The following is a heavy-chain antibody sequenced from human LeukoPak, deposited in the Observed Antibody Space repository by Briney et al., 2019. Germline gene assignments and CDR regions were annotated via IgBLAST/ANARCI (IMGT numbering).Heavy chain of an antibody. Sequence: GGSLRLSCAASGFTFSSYWMSWVRQAPGKGLEWVSAISGSGGSTYYADSVKGRFTISRDNSKNTLYLQMNSLRAEDTAVYYCAKDFGVGGYAPTWRNWFDPWGQGTLVTVSS. J-gene: IGHJ5*02. CDR1: GFTFSSYW. D-gene: IGHD3-3*01. CDR2: ISGSGGST. V-gene: IGHV3-23*01. CDR3: AKDFGVGGYAPTWRNWFDP.